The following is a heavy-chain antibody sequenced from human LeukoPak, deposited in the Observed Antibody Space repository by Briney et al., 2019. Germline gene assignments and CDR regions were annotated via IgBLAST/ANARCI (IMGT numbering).Heavy chain of an antibody. D-gene: IGHD3-3*01. Sequence: GGSLRLPCAASGFTFSSYWMSWVRQAPGKGPEWVAHIKQDASQEYHVDSVKGRFTISRDNAKNSLYLQMNSLRAEDTAVYYCARGVVYPAWSGPHWSDYWGQGALATVSS. CDR2: IKQDASQE. J-gene: IGHJ4*02. CDR3: ARGVVYPAWSGPHWSDY. V-gene: IGHV3-7*01. CDR1: GFTFSSYW.